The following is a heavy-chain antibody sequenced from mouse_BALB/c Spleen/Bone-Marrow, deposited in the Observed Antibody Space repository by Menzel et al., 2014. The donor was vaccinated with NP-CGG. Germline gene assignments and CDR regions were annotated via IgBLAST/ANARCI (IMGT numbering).Heavy chain of an antibody. CDR1: GYTSSSDY. CDR3: TRSRRAMDY. J-gene: IGHJ4*01. Sequence: VQLVESGAELVKPGASVKLSCKASGYTSSSDYMYWVKQRPGQGLEWIGEINPSNGGTNFNEKFKSKATLTVDKSSSTAYMQLSSLTSEDSAVYYCTRSRRAMDYWGQGTSVTVSS. V-gene: IGHV1S81*02. CDR2: INPSNGGT. D-gene: IGHD2-12*01.